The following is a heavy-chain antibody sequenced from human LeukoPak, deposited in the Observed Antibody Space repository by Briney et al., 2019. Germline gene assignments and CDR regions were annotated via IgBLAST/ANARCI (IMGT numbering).Heavy chain of an antibody. CDR3: ARDVGYCSGGSCGRYFDY. V-gene: IGHV3-11*04. Sequence: SGGSLRLSCAASGFTFSDYYMSWIRQAPGKGLEWVSYISSSGSTIYYADSVKGRFTISRDNAKNSLYLQMNSLRAEDTAVYYCARDVGYCSGGSCGRYFDYWGQGTLVTVSS. CDR1: GFTFSDYY. J-gene: IGHJ4*02. CDR2: ISSSGSTI. D-gene: IGHD2-15*01.